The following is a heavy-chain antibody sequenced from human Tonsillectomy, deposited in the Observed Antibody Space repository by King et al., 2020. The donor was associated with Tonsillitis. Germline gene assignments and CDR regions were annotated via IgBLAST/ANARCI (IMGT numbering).Heavy chain of an antibody. CDR1: GFTFSSYG. CDR2: IWYDGSNK. Sequence: VQLVESGGGVVQPGRSLRLSCAASGFTFSSYGIHWVRQAPGKGLEWVAVIWYDGSNKYYADSVKGRFTISRDNSKNTLYLQMNSLRDEDTAVYYCARDRVDYSGAYSPGFDYWGQGTLVTVSS. J-gene: IGHJ4*02. CDR3: ARDRVDYSGAYSPGFDY. D-gene: IGHD1-26*01. V-gene: IGHV3-33*01.